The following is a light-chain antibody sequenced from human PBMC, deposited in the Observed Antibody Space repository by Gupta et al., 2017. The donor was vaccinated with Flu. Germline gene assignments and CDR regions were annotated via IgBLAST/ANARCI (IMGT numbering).Light chain of an antibody. Sequence: QSVLPQPPSVSAAPGHKVTCSCSGSASNIGINYVSWYQQRPGRAPKLLIYDNDKRPSGIPDRFSGSKSGTSATLGITGLQTGDEADYYCGTWDNSLSAVVFGGGTKVAVL. V-gene: IGLV1-51*01. CDR1: ASNIGINY. CDR2: DND. J-gene: IGLJ2*01. CDR3: GTWDNSLSAVV.